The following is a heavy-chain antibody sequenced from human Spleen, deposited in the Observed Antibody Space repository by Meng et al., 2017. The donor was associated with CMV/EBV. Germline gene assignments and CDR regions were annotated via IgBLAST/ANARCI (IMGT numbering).Heavy chain of an antibody. V-gene: IGHV3-9*01. Sequence: GGSLRLSCAASGFTFSDYYMSWIRQAPGKGLEWVSSISWNGDNKASADSVKGRFTISRDNAKNSLFLQMNNLRAEDTALYYCAKEGVGGFDHWGQGTLVTVSS. D-gene: IGHD3-3*01. CDR1: GFTFSDYY. CDR2: ISWNGDNK. CDR3: AKEGVGGFDH. J-gene: IGHJ4*02.